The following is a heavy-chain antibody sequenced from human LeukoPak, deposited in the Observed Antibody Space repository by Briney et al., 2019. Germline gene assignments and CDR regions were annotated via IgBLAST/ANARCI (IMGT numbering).Heavy chain of an antibody. CDR1: GGSISSSY. V-gene: IGHV4-34*01. D-gene: IGHD5-24*01. CDR3: ARGMRWLPNNWFDP. J-gene: IGHJ5*02. Sequence: SETLSLTCTVSGGSISSSYWTWIRQPPGKGLEWIGEINHSGSTNYNPSLKSRVTISVDTSKNQFSLKLSSVTAADTAVYYCARGMRWLPNNWFDPWGQGTLVTVSS. CDR2: INHSGST.